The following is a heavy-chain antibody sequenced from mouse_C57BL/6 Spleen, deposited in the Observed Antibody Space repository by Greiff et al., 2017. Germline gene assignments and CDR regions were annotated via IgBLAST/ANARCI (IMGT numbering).Heavy chain of an antibody. D-gene: IGHD2-4*01. V-gene: IGHV14-4*01. CDR3: TTSPYDYDVGDAMDY. J-gene: IGHJ4*01. CDR2: IDPENGDT. Sequence: VQLQQSGAELVRPGASVKLSCTASGFNIKDDYMHWVKQRPEQGLEWIGWIDPENGDTAYASKFQGKATITADTSSNTAYLQLSSLTSEYTAVYYCTTSPYDYDVGDAMDYWGQGTSVTVSS. CDR1: GFNIKDDY.